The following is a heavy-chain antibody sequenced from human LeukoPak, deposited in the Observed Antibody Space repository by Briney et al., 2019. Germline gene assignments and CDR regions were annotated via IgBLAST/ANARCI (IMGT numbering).Heavy chain of an antibody. CDR2: FDPEDGET. CDR3: ATGPHCSGGSCYLRGFDY. V-gene: IGHV1-24*01. Sequence: ASVKVSCKVSGYTLTELSMHWVRQAPGKGLEWMGVFDPEDGETIYAQKFQGRVTMTEDTSTDTAYMELSSLRSEDTAVYYCATGPHCSGGSCYLRGFDYWGQGTLVTVSS. J-gene: IGHJ4*02. CDR1: GYTLTELS. D-gene: IGHD2-15*01.